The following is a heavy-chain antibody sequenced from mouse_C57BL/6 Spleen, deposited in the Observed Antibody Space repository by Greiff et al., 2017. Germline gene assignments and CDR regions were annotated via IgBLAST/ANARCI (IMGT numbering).Heavy chain of an antibody. CDR2: INPSNGGT. CDR3: ARRDSSGLDY. V-gene: IGHV1-53*01. Sequence: QVQLQQPGPELAKPGASVKLSCKASGYTFTSYWMHWVKQRPGQGLEWMGNINPSNGGTNYNEKFKSKATLTVDKSSGTAYMQLSRLTSEDSAVYYCARRDSSGLDYWGHGTTLTVAS. CDR1: GYTFTSYW. D-gene: IGHD3-2*02. J-gene: IGHJ2*01.